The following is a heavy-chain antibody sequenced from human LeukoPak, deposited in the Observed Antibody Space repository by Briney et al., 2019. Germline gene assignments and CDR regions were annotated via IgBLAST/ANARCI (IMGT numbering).Heavy chain of an antibody. CDR1: GGSISSYY. CDR2: IYYSGST. Sequence: PSETLSLTCTVSGGSISSYYWSWIRQPPGKGLEWIGYIYYSGSTNYNPSLKSRVTISVDTSKNQFSLKLTSVTAADTAVYYCAKASRRHCPNTSCYTLDYWGQGTLVAGSS. D-gene: IGHD2-2*02. J-gene: IGHJ4*02. V-gene: IGHV4-59*01. CDR3: AKASRRHCPNTSCYTLDY.